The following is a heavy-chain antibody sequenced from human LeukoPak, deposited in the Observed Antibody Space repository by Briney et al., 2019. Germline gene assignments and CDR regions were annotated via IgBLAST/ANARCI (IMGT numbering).Heavy chain of an antibody. Sequence: LAGGSLRLSCAATGFTFSNFAMHWVRQAPGKGLEWVAVVSYDGSYKYYADSVKGRFTISRDNSKNTLYLQMNSLRAEDTAVYYCARASLGGSGYGVPTVNFDYWGQGTLVTVSS. D-gene: IGHD5-12*01. J-gene: IGHJ4*02. CDR1: GFTFSNFA. V-gene: IGHV3-30*04. CDR3: ARASLGGSGYGVPTVNFDY. CDR2: VSYDGSYK.